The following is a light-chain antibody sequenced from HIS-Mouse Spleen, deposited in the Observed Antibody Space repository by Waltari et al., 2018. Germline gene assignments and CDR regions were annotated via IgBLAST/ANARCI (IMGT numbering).Light chain of an antibody. CDR3: SPHGGSYTDV. Sequence: QSALIQPRSVSGSPGQPVSISCTGTSSAGGGYNYASWYQQHPGKATKLMMYDVSKRPSGDPDRFTSPESGNTASLTSSELPAEDEADYYCSPHGGSYTDVFRSGTKVSDL. CDR2: DVS. CDR1: SSAGGGYNY. V-gene: IGLV2-11*02. J-gene: IGLJ1*01.